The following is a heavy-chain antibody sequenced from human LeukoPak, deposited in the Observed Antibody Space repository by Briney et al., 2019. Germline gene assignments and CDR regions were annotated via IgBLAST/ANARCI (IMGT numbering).Heavy chain of an antibody. D-gene: IGHD3-10*01. J-gene: IGHJ6*03. V-gene: IGHV4-39*07. CDR3: VRGYYGSGSHCCHMDV. CDR1: GCSISDSSYY. CDR2: IYYSGRT. Sequence: SETLTLTCTVSGCSISDSSYYWGWIPQPPGKGLEWIGSIYYSGRTNYNSSLKSRVTILVDTSKHQFSLKLSSVTAADTAVYYCVRGYYGSGSHCCHMDVWGKGATITVS.